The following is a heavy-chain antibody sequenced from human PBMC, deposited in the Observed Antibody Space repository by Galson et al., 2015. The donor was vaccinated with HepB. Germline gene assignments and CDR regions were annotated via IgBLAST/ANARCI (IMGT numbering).Heavy chain of an antibody. CDR3: VKDIRYDSSGSFHY. Sequence: LRLSCAASGFTFDDYAMHWVRQAPGKGLEWVSGISWNSGSIGYADSVKGRFTISRDNAKNSVHLQMNSLRSEDTALYYCVKDIRYDSSGSFHYWGQGTLVTVSS. CDR1: GFTFDDYA. V-gene: IGHV3-9*01. J-gene: IGHJ4*02. D-gene: IGHD3-22*01. CDR2: ISWNSGSI.